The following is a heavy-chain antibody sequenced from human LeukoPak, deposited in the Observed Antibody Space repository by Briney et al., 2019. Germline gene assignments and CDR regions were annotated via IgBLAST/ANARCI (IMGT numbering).Heavy chain of an antibody. Sequence: GGSLRLSCAASGFTFSSYAMHWVRQAPGKGLEWVSSISSSSSYIYYADSVKGRFTISRDNAKNSLYLQMNSLRAEDTAVYYCARGSYYSGSRVYDYWGPGTLVTVSS. J-gene: IGHJ4*02. CDR1: GFTFSSYA. V-gene: IGHV3-21*01. D-gene: IGHD3-10*01. CDR2: ISSSSSYI. CDR3: ARGSYYSGSRVYDY.